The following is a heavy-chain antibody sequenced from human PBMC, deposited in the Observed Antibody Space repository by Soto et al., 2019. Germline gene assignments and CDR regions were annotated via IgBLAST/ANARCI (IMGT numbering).Heavy chain of an antibody. CDR3: ASLTTVTYNFDY. Sequence: PSETLSLTCTVSGGSISSYYWSWIRQPPGKGLEWIGYIYYSGSTNYNPSLKSRVTISVDTSKNQFSLKLSSVTAADTAVYYCASLTTVTYNFDYWGQGTLVTVSS. V-gene: IGHV4-59*08. J-gene: IGHJ4*02. D-gene: IGHD4-17*01. CDR2: IYYSGST. CDR1: GGSISSYY.